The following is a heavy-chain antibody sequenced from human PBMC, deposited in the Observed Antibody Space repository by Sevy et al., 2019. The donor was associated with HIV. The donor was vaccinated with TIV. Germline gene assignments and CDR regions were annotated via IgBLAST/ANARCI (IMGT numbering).Heavy chain of an antibody. CDR1: GGTFSSYA. J-gene: IGHJ4*02. Sequence: ASVKVSCKASGGTFSSYAISWVRQAPGQGLEWMGGIIPIFGTANYAQKFQGRVTITADKSTSTAYMELSSLRSEATAVYYFARESPHDYSGCFDYWGQGTLVTVSS. CDR2: IIPIFGTA. V-gene: IGHV1-69*06. D-gene: IGHD4-4*01. CDR3: ARESPHDYSGCFDY.